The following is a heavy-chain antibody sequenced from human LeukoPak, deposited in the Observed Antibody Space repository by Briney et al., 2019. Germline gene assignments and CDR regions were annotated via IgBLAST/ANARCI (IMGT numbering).Heavy chain of an antibody. CDR2: ISSSSIYT. Sequence: GGSLRLSCAASGFTFSDYYMSWIRQAPGKGLEWVSYISSSSIYTNYADSVKGRFTISRDNAKNSLFLQMNSLRAEDTAVYYCARQESRDGYNYVDYWGQGTLDTVSS. CDR1: GFTFSDYY. J-gene: IGHJ4*02. CDR3: ARQESRDGYNYVDY. D-gene: IGHD5-24*01. V-gene: IGHV3-11*03.